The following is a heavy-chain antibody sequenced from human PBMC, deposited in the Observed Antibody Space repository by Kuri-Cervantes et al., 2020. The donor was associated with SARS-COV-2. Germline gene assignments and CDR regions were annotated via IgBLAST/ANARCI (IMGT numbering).Heavy chain of an antibody. CDR3: AKGEYSSSLGWFDP. CDR1: GFTFSSYA. V-gene: IGHV3-23*01. J-gene: IGHJ5*02. Sequence: GGSLRLSCAASGFTFSSYAMSWVRQAPGKGLEWVSAITGSGGSTYYADSVKGRFTISRDNSKNTLYLQMNSLRAEDTAVYYCAKGEYSSSLGWFDPWGQGTLVTVSS. D-gene: IGHD6-6*01. CDR2: ITGSGGST.